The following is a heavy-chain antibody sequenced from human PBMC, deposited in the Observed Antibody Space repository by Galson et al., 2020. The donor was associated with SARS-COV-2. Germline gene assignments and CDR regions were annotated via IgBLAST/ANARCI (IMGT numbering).Heavy chain of an antibody. CDR1: GGSFSGYY. V-gene: IGHV4-34*01. D-gene: IGHD2-15*01. CDR3: ARGSVVVAALWSYYYYYYMDV. Sequence: SETLSLTCAVYGGSFSGYYWSWIRQPPGKGLEWIGEINHSGSTNYNTSLKSRVTISVDTSKNQFSLKLSSVTAADTAVYYCARGSVVVAALWSYYYYYYMDVWGKGTTVTISS. J-gene: IGHJ6*03. CDR2: INHSGST.